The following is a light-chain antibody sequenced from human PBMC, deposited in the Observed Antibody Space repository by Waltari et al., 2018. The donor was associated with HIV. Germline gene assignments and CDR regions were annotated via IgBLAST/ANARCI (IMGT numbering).Light chain of an antibody. V-gene: IGKV1-5*03. CDR3: QQYSLYPRT. J-gene: IGKJ1*01. Sequence: DIQMTQSPSTLSASVGDRVTITCRASQSIGSWLAWYQQKPGKAPNLLIYQASNLESAVPSRFSGGGSGTEFTLTISSLQPDDFATYYCQQYSLYPRTFGQGTKVEIK. CDR2: QAS. CDR1: QSIGSW.